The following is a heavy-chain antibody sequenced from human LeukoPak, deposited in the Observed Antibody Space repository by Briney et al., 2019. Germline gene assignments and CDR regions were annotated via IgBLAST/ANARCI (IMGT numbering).Heavy chain of an antibody. D-gene: IGHD3-22*01. CDR3: ARLVDYDNSGDPDIFDI. V-gene: IGHV4-59*01. CDR2: INYSGRI. CDR1: GGFINSYY. J-gene: IGHJ3*02. Sequence: SETLSLSCIVSGGFINSYYWSWVRQTPGRGLEWIAFINYSGRIWYNPSFQSRVSISPDTSKNHLSLQLRSVISADTAVYYCARLVDYDNSGDPDIFDIWGQGTMVKVS.